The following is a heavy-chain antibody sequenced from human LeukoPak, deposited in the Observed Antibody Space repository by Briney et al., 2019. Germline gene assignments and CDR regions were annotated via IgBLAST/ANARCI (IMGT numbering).Heavy chain of an antibody. CDR3: VRDGISVAASVFDV. J-gene: IGHJ3*01. D-gene: IGHD6-19*01. CDR2: IDGRGATI. CDR1: GFTFSTSE. Sequence: GGSLRLSCAASGFTFSTSEMNWVRQAPGKGLEWLSYIDGRGATIFYADSVKGRFTISRDNAKNSLYLQMNSLRVEVTALYYCVRDGISVAASVFDVWGQGTMVTVSS. V-gene: IGHV3-48*03.